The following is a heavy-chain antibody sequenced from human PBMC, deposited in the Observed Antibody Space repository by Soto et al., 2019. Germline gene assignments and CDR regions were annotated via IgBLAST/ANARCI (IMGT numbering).Heavy chain of an antibody. Sequence: QVQLVESGGGLVKPGGSLRLSCAASGFTFSDYYMSWIRQAPGKGLEWVSYISSSSSYTNYADSVKGRFTISRDNAKNSLYLQMNSLRAEDTAVYYCARAFLPRGVRPGLPDYWGQGTLVTVSS. D-gene: IGHD3-10*01. V-gene: IGHV3-11*06. J-gene: IGHJ4*02. CDR1: GFTFSDYY. CDR3: ARAFLPRGVRPGLPDY. CDR2: ISSSSSYT.